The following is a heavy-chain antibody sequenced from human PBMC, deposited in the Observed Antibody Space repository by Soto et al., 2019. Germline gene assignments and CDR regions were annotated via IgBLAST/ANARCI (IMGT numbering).Heavy chain of an antibody. D-gene: IGHD6-19*01. J-gene: IGHJ3*02. Sequence: ASVKVSCKVSGYTLTELSMHWVRQAPGKGLEWMGGFDPEDGETIYARKFQGRVTMTEDTSTDTAYMELSSLRSEDTAVYYCAKDLIYSSGSDAFDIWGQGTMVTVSS. CDR3: AKDLIYSSGSDAFDI. CDR2: FDPEDGET. CDR1: GYTLTELS. V-gene: IGHV1-24*01.